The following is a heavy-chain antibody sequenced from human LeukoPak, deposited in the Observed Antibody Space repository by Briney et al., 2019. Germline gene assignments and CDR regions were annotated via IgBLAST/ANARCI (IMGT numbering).Heavy chain of an antibody. Sequence: PGRSLRLSCAASGFTFSSSTMHWVRQAPGKGLEWVAVISYDGSNKYYADSVKGRFTISRDNSKNTLYLQMNSLRAEDTAVYYCAREGGQWLVSDYWGQGTLVTVSS. J-gene: IGHJ4*02. CDR2: ISYDGSNK. V-gene: IGHV3-30*04. D-gene: IGHD6-19*01. CDR1: GFTFSSST. CDR3: AREGGQWLVSDY.